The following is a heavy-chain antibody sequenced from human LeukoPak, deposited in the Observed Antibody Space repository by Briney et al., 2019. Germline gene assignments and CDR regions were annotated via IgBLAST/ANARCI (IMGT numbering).Heavy chain of an antibody. D-gene: IGHD3-9*01. J-gene: IGHJ3*02. Sequence: GGSLRLSCAASGFTFSSYEMNWVRQAPGKGLEWVSYISSSGSTIYYADSVKGRFTISRDNAKNSLYLQMNSLRAEDTAVYYCAGGILTGYAISDAFDIWAQGTMVTVSS. CDR3: AGGILTGYAISDAFDI. CDR2: ISSSGSTI. CDR1: GFTFSSYE. V-gene: IGHV3-48*03.